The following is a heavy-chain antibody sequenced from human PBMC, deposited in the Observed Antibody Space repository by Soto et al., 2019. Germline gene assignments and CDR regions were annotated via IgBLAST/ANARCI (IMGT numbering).Heavy chain of an antibody. D-gene: IGHD3-3*01. V-gene: IGHV3-23*01. Sequence: GGSLRLSCAASGFTFSSYAMSWVRQAAGKGLEWVSAISGSGGSTYYADSVKGRFTISRDNSKNTLYLQMNSLRAEDTAVYYCAKIALYYDFWSGSDYHYGMDVWGQGTTVTVSS. CDR1: GFTFSSYA. J-gene: IGHJ6*02. CDR2: ISGSGGST. CDR3: AKIALYYDFWSGSDYHYGMDV.